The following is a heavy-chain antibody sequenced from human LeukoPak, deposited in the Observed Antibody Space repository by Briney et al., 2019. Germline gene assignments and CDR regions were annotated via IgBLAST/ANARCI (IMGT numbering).Heavy chain of an antibody. CDR2: ISSSSSTI. J-gene: IGHJ4*02. D-gene: IGHD2-8*02. Sequence: GGSPRLSCAASGFTFSSYGMNWVRQAPGKGLEWVSYISSSSSTIYYADSVKGRFTISRDNAKNSVFLQMNNLRAEDTAVYYCGRVYWDRVPFDYWGLGTLVTVSS. CDR1: GFTFSSYG. V-gene: IGHV3-48*01. CDR3: GRVYWDRVPFDY.